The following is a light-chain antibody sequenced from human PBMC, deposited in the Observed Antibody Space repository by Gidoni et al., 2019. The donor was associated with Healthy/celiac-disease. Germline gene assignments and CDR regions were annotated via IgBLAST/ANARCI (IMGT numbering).Light chain of an antibody. V-gene: IGKV3-20*01. CDR1: QSVSSSY. J-gene: IGKJ3*01. CDR3: QQYGSSPPLT. CDR2: GAS. Sequence: EIVLTQSPGPLSLSPGERATLSCRASQSVSSSYLAWYQQKPGQAPRRLIYGASSRATGIPDRFSGSGSGTDFTLTISRLEPEDFAVYYCQQYGSSPPLTFXPXTKVDIK.